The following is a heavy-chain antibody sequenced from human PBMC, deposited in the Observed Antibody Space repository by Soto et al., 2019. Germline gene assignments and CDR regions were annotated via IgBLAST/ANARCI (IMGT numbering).Heavy chain of an antibody. CDR3: ARPIAAAGTGDWFDP. V-gene: IGHV4-39*01. D-gene: IGHD6-13*01. Sequence: SETLSLTCTVSGGSISSSSYYWGWIRQPPGKGLEWIGSIYYSGSTYYNPSLKSRVTISVDTSKNQFSLKLSSVTAADTAVYYCARPIAAAGTGDWFDPWGQGTLVTVS. J-gene: IGHJ5*02. CDR2: IYYSGST. CDR1: GGSISSSSYY.